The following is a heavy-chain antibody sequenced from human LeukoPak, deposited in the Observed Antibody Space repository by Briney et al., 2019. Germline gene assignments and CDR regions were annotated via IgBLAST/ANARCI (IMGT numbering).Heavy chain of an antibody. CDR2: IYTSGST. CDR1: GGSISGYY. D-gene: IGHD2-15*01. J-gene: IGHJ5*02. Sequence: PSETLSLICSVSGGSISGYYWSWIRQPAGKGLEWIGRIYTSGSTNYNPSLKSRVTMSVDTSKNQFSLKLSSVTAADTAVYYCAREGSPGLWFDPWGQGTLVTVS. CDR3: AREGSPGLWFDP. V-gene: IGHV4-4*07.